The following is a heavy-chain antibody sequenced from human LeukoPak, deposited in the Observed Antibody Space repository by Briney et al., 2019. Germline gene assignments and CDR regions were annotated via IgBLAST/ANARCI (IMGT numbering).Heavy chain of an antibody. V-gene: IGHV3-7*03. CDR3: ARVSSGWFPLFHY. D-gene: IGHD6-19*01. J-gene: IGHJ4*02. Sequence: GGSLRLSCAASGFTFSTYWMSWVRQAPGKGLEWVANIKQDGSEKYYVDSVKGRFTISRDNAKNSLYLQMNSLRAEDTATYYCARVSSGWFPLFHYWGQGTLVTVSS. CDR2: IKQDGSEK. CDR1: GFTFSTYW.